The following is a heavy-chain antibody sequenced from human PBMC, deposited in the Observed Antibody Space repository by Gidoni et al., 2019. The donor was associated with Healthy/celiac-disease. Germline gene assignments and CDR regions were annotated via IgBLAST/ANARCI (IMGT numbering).Heavy chain of an antibody. CDR1: GYTFTGYY. D-gene: IGHD3-10*01. Sequence: QVQLVQSGAEVKKPGASVKVSCKASGYTFTGYYMHWVRQAPGQGLEWMGWINPNSGGTNYAQKFQGRVTMTRDTSISTAYMELSRLRSDDTAVYYCARGMVVVTMVRGVRPDYWGQGTLVTVSS. CDR2: INPNSGGT. V-gene: IGHV1-2*02. J-gene: IGHJ4*02. CDR3: ARGMVVVTMVRGVRPDY.